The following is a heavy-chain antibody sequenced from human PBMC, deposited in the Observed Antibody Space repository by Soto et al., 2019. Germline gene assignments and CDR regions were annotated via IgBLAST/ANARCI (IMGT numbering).Heavy chain of an antibody. CDR1: GGSISSGGYS. Sequence: QLQLQESGSGLVKPSQTLSLTCAVSGGSISSGGYSWSWIRQPPGKGLEWIGYIYHSGSTYYNPSLKSRVTISVDRSKNPCSRKLSSVTAADSAVYYCAGVRGPYCGGECYPPTPNWFDPWGQGTLVTVSS. D-gene: IGHD2-21*01. J-gene: IGHJ5*02. CDR2: IYHSGST. CDR3: AGVRGPYCGGECYPPTPNWFDP. V-gene: IGHV4-30-2*01.